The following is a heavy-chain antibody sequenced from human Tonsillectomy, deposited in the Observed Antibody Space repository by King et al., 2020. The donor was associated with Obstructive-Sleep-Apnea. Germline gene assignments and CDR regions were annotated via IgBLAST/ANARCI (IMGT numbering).Heavy chain of an antibody. CDR1: GLKFSNAY. V-gene: IGHV3-15*01. CDR3: RAGSGIWYGVDV. J-gene: IGHJ6*02. CDR2: IKSQRDGGTT. Sequence: VQLVESGGGLVKPGGSLRLSCVASGLKFSNAYMSWVRQAPGKGLEWVGRIKSQRDGGTTDYGAPVKGRFSISRDDPKNTVYLQMNSLKIEDSGVYYCRAGSGIWYGVDVWGQGTAVTVAS. D-gene: IGHD3-10*01.